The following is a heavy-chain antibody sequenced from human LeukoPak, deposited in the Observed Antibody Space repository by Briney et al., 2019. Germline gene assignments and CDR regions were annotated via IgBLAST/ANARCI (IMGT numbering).Heavy chain of an antibody. J-gene: IGHJ4*02. CDR1: GFTFSSYA. D-gene: IGHD1-26*01. CDR3: AKGGGSYVVYNYFDY. CDR2: ISGSGGST. V-gene: IGHV3-23*01. Sequence: GGSLRLSCAASGFTFSSYAMSWARQAPGKGLEWVSAISGSGGSTYYADSVKGRFTISRDNSKNTLYLQMNSLRAEDTAVYYCAKGGGSYVVYNYFDYWGQGTLVTVSS.